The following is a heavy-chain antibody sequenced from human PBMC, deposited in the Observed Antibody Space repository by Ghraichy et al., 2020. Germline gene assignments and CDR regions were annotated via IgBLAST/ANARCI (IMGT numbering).Heavy chain of an antibody. Sequence: SETLSLTCTVSGGSISSYYWSWIRQPPGKGLEWIGYIYYSGSTNYNPSLKSRVTISVDTSKNQFSLKLSSVTAADTAVYYCARAPCGGDCYSGYFDYWGQGTLVTVSS. CDR1: GGSISSYY. CDR3: ARAPCGGDCYSGYFDY. CDR2: IYYSGST. D-gene: IGHD2-21*02. J-gene: IGHJ4*02. V-gene: IGHV4-59*01.